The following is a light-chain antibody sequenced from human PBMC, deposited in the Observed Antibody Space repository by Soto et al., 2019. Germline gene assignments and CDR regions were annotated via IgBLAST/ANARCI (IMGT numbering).Light chain of an antibody. J-gene: IGLJ3*02. CDR3: QSFDSNLSGWV. Sequence: QSELTQPPSVSGAPGQRVTISCIGSRSNIGAGYDVHWYQQLPGTAPKLLVSGDTNRPSGVPDRFSGSKSGTSASLVITGLQAEDEADYYCQSFDSNLSGWVFGEGTKLTVL. CDR2: GDT. CDR1: RSNIGAGYD. V-gene: IGLV1-40*01.